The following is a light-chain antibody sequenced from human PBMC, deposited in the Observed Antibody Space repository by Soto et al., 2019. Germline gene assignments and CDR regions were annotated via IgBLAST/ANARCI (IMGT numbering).Light chain of an antibody. Sequence: QSGLTQPPSVSGAPGQRVTISCTGSSSNSGAGYDVRWYQQPPGTAPKLLIFDNINRPSGVPDRFSGSKSGTSASLAITGLQADDEGDYYCQSYDSTLSARYVFGTGTKVTVL. V-gene: IGLV1-40*01. CDR2: DNI. CDR1: SSNSGAGYD. CDR3: QSYDSTLSARYV. J-gene: IGLJ1*01.